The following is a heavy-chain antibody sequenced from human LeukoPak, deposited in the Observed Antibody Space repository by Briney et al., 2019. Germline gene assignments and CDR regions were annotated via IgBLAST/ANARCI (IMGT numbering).Heavy chain of an antibody. J-gene: IGHJ5*02. D-gene: IGHD3-10*01. CDR1: GGSFSGYY. Sequence: PSETLSLTCAVYGGSFSGYYWSWIRQPPGKGLEWIGEINHSGSTNYNPSLKSRVTISVDTSKNQFSLKLSSVTAADTAVYYCARADYYGSGSYLARNWFDPWGQGTLVTVSS. V-gene: IGHV4-34*01. CDR2: INHSGST. CDR3: ARADYYGSGSYLARNWFDP.